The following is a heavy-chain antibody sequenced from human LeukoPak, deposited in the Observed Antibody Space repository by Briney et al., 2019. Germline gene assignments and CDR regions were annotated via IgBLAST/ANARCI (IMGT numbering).Heavy chain of an antibody. CDR2: IKRDGSVI. CDR1: GFTFSSYW. CDR3: AKDPDFPYYFDY. Sequence: PGGSLRLSCAASGFTFSSYWMHWVRQAPGKGLAWVARIKRDGSVISYADSVKGRFTISRDNAKNTLYLQMNSLRAEDTAVYYCAKDPDFPYYFDYWGQGTLVTVSS. V-gene: IGHV3-74*01. J-gene: IGHJ4*02.